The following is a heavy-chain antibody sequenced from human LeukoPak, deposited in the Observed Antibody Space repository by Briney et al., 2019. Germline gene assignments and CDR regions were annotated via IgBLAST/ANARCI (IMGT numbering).Heavy chain of an antibody. CDR3: ARPGITGTMGYGAFDI. J-gene: IGHJ3*02. V-gene: IGHV3-21*01. CDR1: GFTFSSYG. D-gene: IGHD1-7*01. CDR2: IDSSSSYT. Sequence: PGGSLRPSCAASGFTFSSYGMHWVRQAPGKGLEWVSSIDSSSSYTYYADSVKGRFTISRDNAKNSLFLQMYSLRVEDTAVYYCARPGITGTMGYGAFDIWGQGTRVTVSS.